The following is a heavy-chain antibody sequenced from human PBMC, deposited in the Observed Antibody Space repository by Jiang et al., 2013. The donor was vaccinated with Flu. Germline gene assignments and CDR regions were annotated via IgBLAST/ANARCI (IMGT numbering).Heavy chain of an antibody. V-gene: IGHV3-23*01. J-gene: IGHJ6*02. Sequence: RLSCAASGFTFSSYAMSWVRQAPGKGLEWVSAISGSGGSTYYADSVKGRFTISRDNSKNTLYLQMNSLRAEDTAVYCCAKDSVAGYYYYGMDVWGQGTTVTVSS. D-gene: IGHD6-19*01. CDR2: ISGSGGST. CDR3: AKDSVAGYYYYGMDV. CDR1: GFTFSSYA.